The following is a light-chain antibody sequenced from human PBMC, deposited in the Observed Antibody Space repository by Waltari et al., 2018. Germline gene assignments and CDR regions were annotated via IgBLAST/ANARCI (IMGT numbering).Light chain of an antibody. CDR2: DVS. J-gene: IGLJ2*01. CDR3: SSYTTSDVVV. V-gene: IGLV2-14*03. CDR1: NSDVGTYNY. Sequence: QSALTQPASVSGSPGQSITISCTGSNSDVGTYNYVSWYQQYPGKAPKLVIHDVSRRPSGTSYRFSGSKSGNTASLTISGLQAEDEADYYCSSYTTSDVVVFGGGTKVTVL.